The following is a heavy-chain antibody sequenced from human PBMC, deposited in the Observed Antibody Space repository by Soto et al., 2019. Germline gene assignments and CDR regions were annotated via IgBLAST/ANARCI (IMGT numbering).Heavy chain of an antibody. CDR3: ARKSSGWSITTYYYYYGMDV. V-gene: IGHV1-8*01. D-gene: IGHD6-19*01. CDR2: MNPNSGNT. Sequence: GASVKVSCKASGYTFTSYDINWVRQATGQGLEWMGWMNPNSGNTGYAQKFQGRVTMTRNTSISTAYMELSSLRSEDTAVYYCARKSSGWSITTYYYYYGMDVWGQGXTVTVYS. J-gene: IGHJ6*02. CDR1: GYTFTSYD.